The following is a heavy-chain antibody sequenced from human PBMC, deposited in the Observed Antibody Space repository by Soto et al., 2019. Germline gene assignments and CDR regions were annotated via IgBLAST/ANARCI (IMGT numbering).Heavy chain of an antibody. D-gene: IGHD6-6*01. CDR3: ARVGFQAARRYYYYGIDV. J-gene: IGHJ6*02. CDR1: GDSVSSNSAA. Sequence: SQTLSLTCAISGDSVSSNSAAWNWIRQSPSRGLEWLGRTYYRSKWYNDYAVSVKSRITINPDTSKNQFSLQLNSVTPEDTAVYYCARVGFQAARRYYYYGIDVWGQGTTVTVSS. CDR2: TYYRSKWYN. V-gene: IGHV6-1*01.